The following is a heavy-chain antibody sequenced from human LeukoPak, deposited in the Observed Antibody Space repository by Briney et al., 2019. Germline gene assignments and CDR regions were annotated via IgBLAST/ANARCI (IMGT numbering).Heavy chain of an antibody. Sequence: PGGSLRLSCAASGFTFSDYYMSWIRQAPGKGLEWVSYINSSGSTIYYADSVKGRFTISRDNAKNSLYLQMNSLRAEDTAVYYCARATAQAFQYYFDYWGQGTLVTVSS. D-gene: IGHD1-14*01. V-gene: IGHV3-11*01. CDR1: GFTFSDYY. CDR2: INSSGSTI. CDR3: ARATAQAFQYYFDY. J-gene: IGHJ4*02.